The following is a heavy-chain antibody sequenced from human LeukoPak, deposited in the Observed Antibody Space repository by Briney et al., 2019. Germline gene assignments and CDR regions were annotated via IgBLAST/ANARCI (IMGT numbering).Heavy chain of an antibody. CDR3: ARGHVSYYYDSSGYLEY. CDR2: INHSGST. Sequence: WETLSLTRAVYGGSFSGYYWSWIRQPPGKGLEWIGEINHSGSTNYNPSLKSRVTISVDTSKNQFSLKLSSVTAADTAVYYCARGHVSYYYDSSGYLEYWGQGTLVTVSS. CDR1: GGSFSGYY. D-gene: IGHD3-22*01. V-gene: IGHV4-34*01. J-gene: IGHJ4*02.